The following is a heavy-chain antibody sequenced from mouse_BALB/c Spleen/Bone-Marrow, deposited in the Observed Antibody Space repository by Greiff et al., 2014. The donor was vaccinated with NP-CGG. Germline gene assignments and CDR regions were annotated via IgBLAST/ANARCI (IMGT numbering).Heavy chain of an antibody. CDR1: GYTFSRYW. Sequence: VQPQQSGAELTKPGASVKISCKATGYTFSRYWIEWVKQRPGHGLEWIGEILPGSGSTNYNGKFKGKATFTADTSSNTAYMQLSSLTSEDSAVYYCARWGYGSSYVGYFDVWGAGTTVTVSS. D-gene: IGHD1-1*01. CDR2: ILPGSGST. J-gene: IGHJ1*01. CDR3: ARWGYGSSYVGYFDV. V-gene: IGHV1-9*01.